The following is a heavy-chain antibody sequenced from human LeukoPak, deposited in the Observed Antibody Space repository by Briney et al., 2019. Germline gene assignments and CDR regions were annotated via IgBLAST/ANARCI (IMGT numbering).Heavy chain of an antibody. CDR1: GFTFDSYA. J-gene: IGHJ4*02. V-gene: IGHV3-30*04. D-gene: IGHD1-20*01. CDR2: TSYDGSIN. Sequence: GGSLRLSCAASGFTFDSYAMHWVRQAPGKGLEWVAVTSYDGSINYYADSVRGRFTISRDNSENTVYLEINNLRTEDTAVYYCARDRVTGTRRTDYWGQGTLVTVSS. CDR3: ARDRVTGTRRTDY.